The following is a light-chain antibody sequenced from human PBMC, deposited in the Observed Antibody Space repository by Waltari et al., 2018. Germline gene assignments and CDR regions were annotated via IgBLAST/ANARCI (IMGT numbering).Light chain of an antibody. V-gene: IGKV3-20*01. CDR1: QTVSSSF. J-gene: IGKJ2*01. Sequence: EIVLTQSPGTLSLSPGERATLSCRASQTVSSSFLAWYQQKPGQAPRLLIYDTSSRATGIPDRFRCSGSGTDFTLTISRLEPEDFAVYYCQHSNGPPMYTFGQGTKLEIK. CDR3: QHSNGPPMYT. CDR2: DTS.